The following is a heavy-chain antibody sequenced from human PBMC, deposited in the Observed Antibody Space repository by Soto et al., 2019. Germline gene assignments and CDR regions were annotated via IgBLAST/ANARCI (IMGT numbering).Heavy chain of an antibody. V-gene: IGHV3-48*01. D-gene: IGHD4-17*01. CDR2: ISSSSSTI. CDR1: GFTFSSYS. Sequence: GGSLRLSCAASGFTFSSYSMNWVRQAPGKGLEWVSYISSSSSTIYYADSVKGRFTISRDNAKNSLYLQINSLRVEETAVYYCASDEASPTVTTLYYYSGMDVWGQGTTVTVSS. J-gene: IGHJ6*02. CDR3: ASDEASPTVTTLYYYSGMDV.